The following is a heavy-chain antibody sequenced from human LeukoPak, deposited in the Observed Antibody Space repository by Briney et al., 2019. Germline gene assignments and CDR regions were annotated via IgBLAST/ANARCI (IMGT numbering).Heavy chain of an antibody. D-gene: IGHD3-9*01. CDR3: AKGFGQHYDILTGYPY. Sequence: GGSLRLSCAASGFTFSSYGMHWVRQAPGKRLEWVAVISYDGSNKYYADSVKGRFTISRDNSKNTLYLQMNSLRAEDTAVYYCAKGFGQHYDILTGYPYWGQGTLVTVSS. CDR2: ISYDGSNK. CDR1: GFTFSSYG. V-gene: IGHV3-30*18. J-gene: IGHJ4*02.